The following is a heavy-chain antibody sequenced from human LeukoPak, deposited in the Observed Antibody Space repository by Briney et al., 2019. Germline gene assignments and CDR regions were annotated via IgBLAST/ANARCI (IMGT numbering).Heavy chain of an antibody. V-gene: IGHV1-18*01. Sequence: ASVKVSCKASGYTFTSYGISWVRQAPGQGLEWMGWIGAYNGNTNYAQKLQGRVTMTTDTSTSTAYMELRSLRSDDTAVYYCARAGGDNCLEGDDYWGQGTLVTVSS. CDR2: IGAYNGNT. D-gene: IGHD1-1*01. CDR3: ARAGGDNCLEGDDY. CDR1: GYTFTSYG. J-gene: IGHJ4*02.